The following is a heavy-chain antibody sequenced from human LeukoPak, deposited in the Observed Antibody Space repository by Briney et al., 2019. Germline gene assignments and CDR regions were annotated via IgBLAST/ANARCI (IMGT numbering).Heavy chain of an antibody. D-gene: IGHD3-3*01. V-gene: IGHV4-34*01. J-gene: IGHJ5*02. CDR3: ARKAGLRFLEWPTPGPVGWFDP. Sequence: SETLSLTCTVSGGSISSYYWSWIRQPPGKGLEWIGEINHSGSTNYNPSLKSRVTISVDTSKNQFSLKLSSVTAADTAVYYCARKAGLRFLEWPTPGPVGWFDPWGQGTLVTVSS. CDR2: INHSGST. CDR1: GGSISSYY.